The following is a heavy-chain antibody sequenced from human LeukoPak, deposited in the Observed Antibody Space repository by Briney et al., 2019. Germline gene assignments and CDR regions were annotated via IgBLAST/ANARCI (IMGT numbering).Heavy chain of an antibody. D-gene: IGHD4-11*01. CDR3: ARGSLLTTVDIDY. CDR2: ISSSSSTI. Sequence: PGGSPRLSCAASGFTFSSYSMNWVRQAPGKGLEWVSYISSSSSTIYYADSVKGRFTISRDNAKNSLYLQMNSLRDEDTAVYYCARGSLLTTVDIDYWGQGTLVTVSS. J-gene: IGHJ4*02. CDR1: GFTFSSYS. V-gene: IGHV3-48*02.